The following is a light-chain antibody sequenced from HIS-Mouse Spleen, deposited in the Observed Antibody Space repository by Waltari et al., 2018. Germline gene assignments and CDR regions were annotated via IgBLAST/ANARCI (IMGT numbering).Light chain of an antibody. J-gene: IGLJ2*01. V-gene: IGLV3-21*03. CDR3: QVWDSSSDHVV. CDR2: DDS. Sequence: SYVLTQPPSVSVAPGKTARITCGGNNIGSKSVHWYQQKPGQAPVLVGYDDSDRPSGSPERFSGSNSGNTATLTISGVEAGDEADYYCQVWDSSSDHVVFGGGTKLTVL. CDR1: NIGSKS.